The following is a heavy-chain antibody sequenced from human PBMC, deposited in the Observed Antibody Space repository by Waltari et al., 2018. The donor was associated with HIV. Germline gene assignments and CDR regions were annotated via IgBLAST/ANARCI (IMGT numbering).Heavy chain of an antibody. Sequence: EVQLVESGGGLVKPGGSLRLACAASGFTFSGYSMKWVRQVPGKGLEWVSFISSSSSYKYYADSVKGRFTISRDNAKNSLYLQMNSLRAEDTAVYYCARVATMIVVVTNPYYFDYWGQGTLVTVSS. J-gene: IGHJ4*02. V-gene: IGHV3-21*01. CDR2: ISSSSSYK. CDR1: GFTFSGYS. D-gene: IGHD3-22*01. CDR3: ARVATMIVVVTNPYYFDY.